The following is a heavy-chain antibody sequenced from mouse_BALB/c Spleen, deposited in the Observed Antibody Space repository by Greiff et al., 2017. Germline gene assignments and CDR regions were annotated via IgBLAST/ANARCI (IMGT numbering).Heavy chain of an antibody. CDR1: GYTFTSYT. CDR3: ARSHDGDYTHRDD. V-gene: IGHV1-4*01. CDR2: INPSSGYT. J-gene: IGHJ2*01. D-gene: IGHD2-3*01. Sequence: QVQLKESGAELARPGASVKMSCKASGYTFTSYTMHWVKQRPGQGLEWIGYINPSSGYTNYNQKFKDKATLTADKSSSTAYMQLSSLTSEDSAVYYGARSHDGDYTHRDDGGEGTTRT.